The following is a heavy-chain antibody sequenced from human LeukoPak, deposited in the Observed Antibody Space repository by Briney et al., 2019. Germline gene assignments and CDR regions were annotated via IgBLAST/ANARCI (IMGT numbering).Heavy chain of an antibody. CDR1: GYTFTGYH. CDR3: ARATLSDYYFNY. V-gene: IGHV1-46*01. J-gene: IGHJ4*02. CDR2: INPSGGST. Sequence: ASVTVSCKASGYTFTGYHMHWVRQAPGQGLEWMGIINPSGGSTSYAQKFQGRVTMTRDTSTNTVYMELSSLRSEDTAVYFCARATLSDYYFNYWGQGTLVTVSS.